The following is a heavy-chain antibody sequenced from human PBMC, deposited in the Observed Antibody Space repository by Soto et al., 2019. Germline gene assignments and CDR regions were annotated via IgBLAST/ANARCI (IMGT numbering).Heavy chain of an antibody. CDR3: TADLEYNSHK. CDR2: VKSKTYGATA. J-gene: IGHJ4*02. D-gene: IGHD6-6*01. CDR1: GFIFSNSW. Sequence: EVQLVESGGGLVKPGGSLRLSCAASGFIFSNSWMNWVRQAPGKGLEWVGRVKSKTYGATADYAAPVKGRFTISRDDSKNTLYLKMNSLKTEDTALYYCTADLEYNSHKWGQGTLVTVSS. V-gene: IGHV3-15*07.